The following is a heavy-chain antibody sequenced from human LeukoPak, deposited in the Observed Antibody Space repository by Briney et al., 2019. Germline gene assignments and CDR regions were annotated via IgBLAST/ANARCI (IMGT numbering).Heavy chain of an antibody. J-gene: IGHJ4*02. CDR1: GFTFSDYY. CDR2: ISSSGSTI. D-gene: IGHD6-13*01. V-gene: IGHV3-11*01. CDR3: ASPTSDIKGIAAAGTDY. Sequence: GGSLRLSCAASGFTFSDYYMSWIRQAPGKGLEWVSYISSSGSTIYYADSVKGRFTISRDNAKNSLYLQMNSLRAEDTAVYYCASPTSDIKGIAAAGTDYWGQGTLVTVSS.